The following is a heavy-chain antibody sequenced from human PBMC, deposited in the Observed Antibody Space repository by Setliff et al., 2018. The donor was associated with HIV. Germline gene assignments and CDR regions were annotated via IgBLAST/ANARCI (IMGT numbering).Heavy chain of an antibody. D-gene: IGHD3-10*01. CDR1: GLLVSRNY. CDR2: THSGGDT. Sequence: GSLRLSCAASGLLVSRNYINWVRQAPGKGLEWVSITHSGGDTHYADSVQGRLTVSRDISKNTVFLRLNSLRVEDTAVYFCAKQVSGYFDYWGQGALVTVSS. J-gene: IGHJ4*02. CDR3: AKQVSGYFDY. V-gene: IGHV3-66*02.